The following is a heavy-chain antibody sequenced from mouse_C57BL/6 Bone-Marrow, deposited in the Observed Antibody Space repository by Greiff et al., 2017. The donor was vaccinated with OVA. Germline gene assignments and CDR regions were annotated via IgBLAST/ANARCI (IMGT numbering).Heavy chain of an antibody. V-gene: IGHV14-4*01. Sequence: EVQLQQSGAELVRPGASVKLSCTASGFNIKDDYMHWVKQRPEQGLEWIGWIDPENGDTEYASRFQGKATITADTSSNTAYLQLSSLTSEDTAVYYCTKELGRYYYAMDYWGQGTSVTVSS. CDR2: IDPENGDT. D-gene: IGHD3-3*01. CDR1: GFNIKDDY. J-gene: IGHJ4*01. CDR3: TKELGRYYYAMDY.